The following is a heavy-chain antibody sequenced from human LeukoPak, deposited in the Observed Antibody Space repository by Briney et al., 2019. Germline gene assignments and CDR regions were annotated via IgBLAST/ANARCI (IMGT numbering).Heavy chain of an antibody. CDR3: ARPRVGSGPYNWFDP. J-gene: IGHJ5*02. Sequence: PSETLSLTCTVSGGSISSSSYYWGWIRQPPGKGLEWIGSIYYSGSTYYNPSLKSRVTISVDTSKNQFSLKLSSVTAADTAVYYCARPRVGSGPYNWFDPWGQGTLVTVSS. CDR2: IYYSGST. D-gene: IGHD3-10*01. V-gene: IGHV4-39*07. CDR1: GGSISSSSYY.